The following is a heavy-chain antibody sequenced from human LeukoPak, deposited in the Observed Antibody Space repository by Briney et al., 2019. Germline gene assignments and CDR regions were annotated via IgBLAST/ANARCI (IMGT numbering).Heavy chain of an antibody. CDR3: GRDFGLVGTKRSFDL. Sequence: GGALRLSCAASGFTFTDYYMGWIRQAPGKGLEGLSYISGSGTTIFYADSVKGRFTISRDNAKNSVDLQMNSLRAEDTAVYYCGRDFGLVGTKRSFDLWGQGPMVTVSS. CDR2: ISGSGTTI. V-gene: IGHV3-11*01. J-gene: IGHJ3*01. CDR1: GFTFTDYY. D-gene: IGHD1-7*01.